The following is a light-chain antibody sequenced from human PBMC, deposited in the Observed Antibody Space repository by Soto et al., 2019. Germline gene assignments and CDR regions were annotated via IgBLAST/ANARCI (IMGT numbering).Light chain of an antibody. CDR1: WPNMGTIT. V-gene: IGLV1-44*01. CDR3: AAWDGSLNHIL. CDR2: SDN. Sequence: QSALTQPPPASGTPGQRVTTLCSGGWPNMGTITVNWYQHLPGTAPKLLIYSDNQRPSGVPDRFSGAKSGTSASLAITGLQSEDEADYYCAAWDGSLNHILFGGGTKVTVL. J-gene: IGLJ2*01.